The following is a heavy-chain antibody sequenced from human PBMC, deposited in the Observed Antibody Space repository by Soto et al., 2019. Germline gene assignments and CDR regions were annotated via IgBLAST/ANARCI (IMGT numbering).Heavy chain of an antibody. D-gene: IGHD1-7*01. CDR2: IYPGDSDT. CDR3: ARLPTSVPDWNYLGSWGLGYYGMDV. CDR1: GYSFTSYW. J-gene: IGHJ6*02. Sequence: EVQLVQSGAEVKKPGESLKISCKGSGYSFTSYWIGWVRQMPGKGLEWMGIIYPGDSDTRYSPSFQGQVTISADKSISTAYLQWSSLKASDTAMYYCARLPTSVPDWNYLGSWGLGYYGMDVWGQGTTVTVSS. V-gene: IGHV5-51*01.